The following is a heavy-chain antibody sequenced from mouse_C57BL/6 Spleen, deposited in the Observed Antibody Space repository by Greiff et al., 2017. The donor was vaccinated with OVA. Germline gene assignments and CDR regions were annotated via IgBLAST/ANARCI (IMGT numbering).Heavy chain of an antibody. V-gene: IGHV1-64*01. D-gene: IGHD2-1*01. CDR3: ALNYEAWFAY. J-gene: IGHJ3*01. Sequence: QVQLQQPGAELVKPGASVKLSCKASGYTFTSYWMHWVKQRPGQGLEWIGMIHPNSGSTNYNEKFKSKATLTVDKSSSTAYMQLSSLTSEDSAVYYCALNYEAWFAYWGQGTLVTVSA. CDR1: GYTFTSYW. CDR2: IHPNSGST.